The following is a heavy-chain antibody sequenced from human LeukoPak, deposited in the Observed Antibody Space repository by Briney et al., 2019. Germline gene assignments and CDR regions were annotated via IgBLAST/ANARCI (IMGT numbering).Heavy chain of an antibody. CDR3: AKDRDYGSGTDQLGDYY. V-gene: IGHV3-30*02. D-gene: IGHD3-10*01. CDR1: GFTFSSYG. CDR2: IRYDGSNK. Sequence: GGSLRLSCAASGFTFSSYGMHWVRQAPGKGLEWVAFIRYDGSNKYYADSVKGRFTISRDNSKNTLYLQMNSLRAEGTAVYYCAKDRDYGSGTDQLGDYYWGQGTLVTVSS. J-gene: IGHJ4*02.